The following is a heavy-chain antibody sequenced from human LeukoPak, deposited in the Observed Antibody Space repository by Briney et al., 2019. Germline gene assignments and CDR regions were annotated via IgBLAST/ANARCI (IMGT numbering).Heavy chain of an antibody. V-gene: IGHV3-23*01. CDR2: ISGPGGLT. J-gene: IGHJ3*02. CDR3: AKGESDIVVVPGADAFDI. D-gene: IGHD2-2*01. Sequence: PGGSLRLSCAASGFTFSKYTMTWVRQAPGKGQEWVSGISGPGGLTDYADSVKGRFTISRDNSKNTLYLQMNSLRADDTATYYCAKGESDIVVVPGADAFDIWGQGTIVIVSS. CDR1: GFTFSKYT.